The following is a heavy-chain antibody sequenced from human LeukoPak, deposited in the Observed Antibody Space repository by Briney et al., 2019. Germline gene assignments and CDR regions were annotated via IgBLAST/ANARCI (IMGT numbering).Heavy chain of an antibody. J-gene: IGHJ4*02. CDR1: GFSSSNHY. CDR2: INEDGSNK. V-gene: IGHV3-7*01. CDR3: TRVIVAVPGYFDYFDF. D-gene: IGHD6-19*01. Sequence: PGGSLRLSCTASGFSSSNHYMRWIRQAPGKGLEWVANINEDGSNKWHLGSVKGRFTVSRDNARNSLYLQMDSLRVEDTAVYYCTRVIVAVPGYFDYFDFWGQGVLVTVSS.